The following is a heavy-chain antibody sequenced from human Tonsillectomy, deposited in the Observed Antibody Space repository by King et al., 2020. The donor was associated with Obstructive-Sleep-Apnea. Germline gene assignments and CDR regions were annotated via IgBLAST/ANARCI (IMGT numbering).Heavy chain of an antibody. CDR2: IYPGDSDT. CDR1: GYSFTSYW. J-gene: IGHJ6*02. CDR3: AIRYCSGGSCPPTNYYYYGMDV. D-gene: IGHD2-15*01. Sequence: VQLVESGAEVKKPGESLKISCKGSGYSFTSYWTGWVRQMPGKGLEWMGIIYPGDSDTRYSPSFQGQVTISADKSISTAYLQWSSLKASDTAMYYCAIRYCSGGSCPPTNYYYYGMDVWGQGTTVTVSS. V-gene: IGHV5-51*01.